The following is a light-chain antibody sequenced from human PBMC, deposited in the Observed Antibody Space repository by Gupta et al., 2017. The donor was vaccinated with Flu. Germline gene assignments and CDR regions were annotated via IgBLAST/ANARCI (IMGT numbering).Light chain of an antibody. CDR2: AAS. J-gene: IGKJ1*01. CDR1: QSISSY. CDR3: QQSYSTLRT. V-gene: IGKV1-39*01. Sequence: PSSLSASVGDRVTITCRASQSISSYLNWYQQKPGKAPKLLIYAASSLQSGVPSRFSGSGSGTDFTLTISSLQPEDFATYYCQQSYSTLRTFGQGNKVEIK.